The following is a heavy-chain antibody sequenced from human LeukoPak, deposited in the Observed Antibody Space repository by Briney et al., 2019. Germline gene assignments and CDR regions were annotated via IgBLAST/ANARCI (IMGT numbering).Heavy chain of an antibody. D-gene: IGHD6-19*01. CDR1: GGSISSYY. CDR3: ARVVRGWYWDFDAFDI. Sequence: PSETLSLTCTVSGGSISSYYWSWIRQPPGKGLEWIGYIYYSGGTNYNPSLKSRVTISVDTSKNQFSLKLSSVTAADTAVYYCARVVRGWYWDFDAFDIWGQGTMVTVSS. J-gene: IGHJ3*02. CDR2: IYYSGGT. V-gene: IGHV4-59*01.